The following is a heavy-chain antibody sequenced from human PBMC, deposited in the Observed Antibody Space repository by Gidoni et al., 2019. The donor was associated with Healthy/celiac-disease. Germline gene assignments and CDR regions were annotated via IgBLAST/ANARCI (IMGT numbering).Heavy chain of an antibody. V-gene: IGHV4-34*01. CDR2: INHSGST. J-gene: IGHJ5*02. CDR1: GGSFSGYY. CDR3: ARQTWFDP. Sequence: VQLQQWGAGLLKPAETQTLTCSVYGGSFSGYYWSWIRQPPGKGLEWIGEINHSGSTNYNPSLKSRVTISVDTSKNQFSLKLSSVTAADTAVYYCARQTWFDPWGQGTLVTVSS.